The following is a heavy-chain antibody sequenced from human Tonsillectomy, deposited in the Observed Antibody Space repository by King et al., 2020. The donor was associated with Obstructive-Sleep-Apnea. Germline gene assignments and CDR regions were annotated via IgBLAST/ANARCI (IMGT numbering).Heavy chain of an antibody. V-gene: IGHV3-30*04. CDR3: ATGGTFYYFDY. Sequence: VQLVESGGGVVQPGRSLRLSCAASGFTFSSYAMHWVRQAPGKGLEWVTVISFDGNNKYYADSVRGRFTISKDNSKNTLYLQMNSLRPEDTAVYFCATGGTFYYFDYWGHGTLVTVSS. J-gene: IGHJ4*01. CDR1: GFTFSSYA. D-gene: IGHD1-1*01. CDR2: ISFDGNNK.